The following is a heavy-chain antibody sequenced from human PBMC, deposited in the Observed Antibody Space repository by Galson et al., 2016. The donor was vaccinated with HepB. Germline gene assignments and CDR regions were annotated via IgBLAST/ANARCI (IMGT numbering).Heavy chain of an antibody. D-gene: IGHD2-15*01. CDR3: ARGRGVEVVHIDY. CDR1: GGSISSSRYY. J-gene: IGHJ4*02. V-gene: IGHV4-39*07. Sequence: SETLSLTCTVSGGSISSSRYYWGWIRQPPGKGLEWIGSIHYSGSTYYNPSLESRVTISVDTSKNQFSLTVSFVTAADSAVYYCARGRGVEVVHIDYWGQGILLTVSS. CDR2: IHYSGST.